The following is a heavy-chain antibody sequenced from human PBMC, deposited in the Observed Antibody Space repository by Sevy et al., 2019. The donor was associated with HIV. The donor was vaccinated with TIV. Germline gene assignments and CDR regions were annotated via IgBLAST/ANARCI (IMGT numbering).Heavy chain of an antibody. V-gene: IGHV3-11*01. J-gene: IGHJ6*02. D-gene: IGHD2-8*02. CDR1: GFTFSDYY. Sequence: GGSLRLSCAASGFTFSDYYMSWIRQAPGKGLEWVSSISSSGSTIYYEDSVKGRFTISRDNAKNSLYLQMNSLRAEDTAVYYCSTDPIMELLVTDGMDVWGQGTTVTVSS. CDR2: ISSSGSTI. CDR3: STDPIMELLVTDGMDV.